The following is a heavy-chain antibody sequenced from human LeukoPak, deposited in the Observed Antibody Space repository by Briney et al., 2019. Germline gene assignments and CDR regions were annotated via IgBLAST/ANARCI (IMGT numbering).Heavy chain of an antibody. CDR1: GGSFSGYY. V-gene: IGHV4-34*01. CDR2: INHSGST. Sequence: SETLSLTCAVYGGSFSGYYWSWIRQPPGKGLEWIGEINHSGSTNYNPSLKSRVTITVDTSTNQFSLKLSSVTAADTAVYYCARPYGSGSYYYYYYYMDVWGKGTTVTISS. CDR3: ARPYGSGSYYYYYYYMDV. J-gene: IGHJ6*03. D-gene: IGHD3-10*01.